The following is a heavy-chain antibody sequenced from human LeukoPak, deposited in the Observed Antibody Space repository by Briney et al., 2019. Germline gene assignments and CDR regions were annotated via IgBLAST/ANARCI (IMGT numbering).Heavy chain of an antibody. V-gene: IGHV1-2*02. CDR1: GYTFTGYY. J-gene: IGHJ4*02. CDR2: INPNSGGT. D-gene: IGHD4-17*01. Sequence: ASVKVSCKASGYTFTGYYMHWVRQAPGQGLEWMGWINPNSGGTNYAQKFQSRVTMTRDTSISTAYMELSRLRSDDTAVYYCARDADYGDYRFDYWGQGTLVTVSS. CDR3: ARDADYGDYRFDY.